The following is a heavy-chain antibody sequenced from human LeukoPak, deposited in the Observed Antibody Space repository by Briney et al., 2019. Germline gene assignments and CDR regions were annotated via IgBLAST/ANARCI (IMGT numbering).Heavy chain of an antibody. CDR3: ARGGAYYYDSSGYYLGY. CDR1: GYTFTGYY. Sequence: ASVKVSCKASGYTFTGYYIHWVRQAPGQGLEWMGWISPNSGGTNFAQKFQGRVTMTRDTSISTAYMELSRLRSDDTAVYYCARGGAYYYDSSGYYLGYWGQGTLVTVSS. J-gene: IGHJ4*02. CDR2: ISPNSGGT. D-gene: IGHD3-22*01. V-gene: IGHV1-2*02.